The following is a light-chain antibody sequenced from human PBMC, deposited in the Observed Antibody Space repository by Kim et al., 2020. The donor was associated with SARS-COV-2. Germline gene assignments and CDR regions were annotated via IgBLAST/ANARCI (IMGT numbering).Light chain of an antibody. CDR1: SSDVGGYNY. J-gene: IGLJ2*01. V-gene: IGLV2-14*01. CDR3: SSYTSSSTVV. CDR2: DVS. Sequence: QSALTQPASVSGSPGQSITISCTGTSSDVGGYNYVSWYQQHPGKAPKLIIYDVSKRPSGVSNRFSGSKSGNTASLTISGLQAEDEADYFCSSYTSSSTVVFGGGTQLTVL.